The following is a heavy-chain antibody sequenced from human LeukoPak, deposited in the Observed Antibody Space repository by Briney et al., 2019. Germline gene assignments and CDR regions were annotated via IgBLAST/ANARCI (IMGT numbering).Heavy chain of an antibody. D-gene: IGHD6-19*01. Sequence: SETLSLTCTVSGYSISSGYDWGCIRQPPGKGLEGIWSIYHSRSTYYNPSLKSRVTISVDTSKNQFSLKLSSVTAADTAVYYCARDLIVGVAGNWFDPWGQGTLVTVSS. J-gene: IGHJ5*02. CDR1: GYSISSGYD. CDR3: ARDLIVGVAGNWFDP. CDR2: IYHSRST. V-gene: IGHV4-38-2*02.